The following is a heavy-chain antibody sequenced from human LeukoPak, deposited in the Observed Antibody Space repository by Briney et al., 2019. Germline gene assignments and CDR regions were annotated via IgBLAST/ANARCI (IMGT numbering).Heavy chain of an antibody. Sequence: SETLSLTCTVSGGSISSYYWSWIRQPPGKGLEWIGYTYYSGSTYYNPSLRSRVTISVDTSKNQFSLKLSSVTAADTAVYYCARSSEGRYYYDSSGFSYYYYYMDVWGKGTTVTISS. CDR2: TYYSGST. CDR3: ARSSEGRYYYDSSGFSYYYYYMDV. D-gene: IGHD3-22*01. CDR1: GGSISSYY. V-gene: IGHV4-59*01. J-gene: IGHJ6*03.